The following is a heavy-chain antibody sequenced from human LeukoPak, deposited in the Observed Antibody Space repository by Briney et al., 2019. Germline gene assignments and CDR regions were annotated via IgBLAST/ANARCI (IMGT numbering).Heavy chain of an antibody. Sequence: SETLSLTCAVYGGSFSGYYWSWIRQPPGKGLEWIGEINHSGSTNYNPSLKSRVTISVDTSKNQFSLKLSSVTAADTAVYYCARGGLDYGDYVGDFDYWGQGTLVTVSS. V-gene: IGHV4-34*01. D-gene: IGHD4-17*01. CDR1: GGSFSGYY. J-gene: IGHJ4*02. CDR2: INHSGST. CDR3: ARGGLDYGDYVGDFDY.